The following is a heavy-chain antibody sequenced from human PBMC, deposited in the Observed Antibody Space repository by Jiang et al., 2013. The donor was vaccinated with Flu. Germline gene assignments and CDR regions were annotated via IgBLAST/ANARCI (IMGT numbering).Heavy chain of an antibody. D-gene: IGHD3-16*01. CDR1: GGDFSNYG. V-gene: IGHV1-69*06. J-gene: IGHJ6*01. Sequence: VSSGAEVKKPGSSVRVSCKTSGGDFSNYGISWVRQAPGQGLEWLGGIIAVFETPNYAQKFQGRLTITADKSTSTTYMDLSSLTSEDTAVYYCARSGGPNVLYYGMDVWGQGTTVTVSS. CDR2: IIAVFETP. CDR3: ARSGGPNVLYYGMDV.